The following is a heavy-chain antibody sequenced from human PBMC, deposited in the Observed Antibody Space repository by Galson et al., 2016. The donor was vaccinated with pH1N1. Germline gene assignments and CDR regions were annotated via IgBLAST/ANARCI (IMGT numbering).Heavy chain of an antibody. V-gene: IGHV1-69*06. Sequence: SVKVPCKASGGTFSSYAVSWVRQAPGQGLEWIGGIIPAFGTTTYAQRFQGRVTINADKSTSTTYMKLSSLRSEDTAVYYCASPKRFLDPYYYGLDVWGQGTTVTVSS. D-gene: IGHD3-3*01. CDR1: GGTFSSYA. CDR3: ASPKRFLDPYYYGLDV. CDR2: IIPAFGTT. J-gene: IGHJ6*02.